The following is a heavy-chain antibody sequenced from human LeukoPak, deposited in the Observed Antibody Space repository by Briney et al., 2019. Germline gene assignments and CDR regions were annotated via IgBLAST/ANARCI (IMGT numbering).Heavy chain of an antibody. CDR3: ARDKGHLAYCGGDCYSGSADY. Sequence: GGSLRLSCAASGFTFSSYAMSWVRQAPGKGLEWVSAISGSGGSTYYADSVKGRFTISRDNSKNTLYLQMNSLRAEDTAVYYCARDKGHLAYCGGDCYSGSADYWGQGTLVTVSS. CDR2: ISGSGGST. D-gene: IGHD2-21*02. CDR1: GFTFSSYA. J-gene: IGHJ4*02. V-gene: IGHV3-23*01.